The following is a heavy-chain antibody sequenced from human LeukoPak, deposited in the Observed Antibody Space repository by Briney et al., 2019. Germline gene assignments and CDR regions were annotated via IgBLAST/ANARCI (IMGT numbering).Heavy chain of an antibody. CDR3: ARQYGSWYTFYFQH. CDR2: IYYSGST. J-gene: IGHJ1*01. V-gene: IGHV4-39*01. D-gene: IGHD6-13*01. Sequence: PSETLSLTCTVSGGSISSSSYYWGWIRQPPGKGLEWIGSIYYSGSTYYNPSLKSRVTISVDTSKNQFSLKLSSVTAADTAVYYCARQYGSWYTFYFQHWGQGTLVTVSS. CDR1: GGSISSSSYY.